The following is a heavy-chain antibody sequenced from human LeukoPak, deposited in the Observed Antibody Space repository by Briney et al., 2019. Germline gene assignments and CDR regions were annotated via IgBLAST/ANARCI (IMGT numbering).Heavy chain of an antibody. CDR1: GFTFSSYW. V-gene: IGHV3-7*01. Sequence: GGSLRLSCAASGFTFSSYWMSWVRQAPGKGLEWVANIKQDGSEKYYVDSVKGRFTISRDNAKNSLYLQMNSLRAEDTAVYYCARITMVRGVGAFDIWGQGTMVIVSS. D-gene: IGHD3-10*01. CDR3: ARITMVRGVGAFDI. CDR2: IKQDGSEK. J-gene: IGHJ3*02.